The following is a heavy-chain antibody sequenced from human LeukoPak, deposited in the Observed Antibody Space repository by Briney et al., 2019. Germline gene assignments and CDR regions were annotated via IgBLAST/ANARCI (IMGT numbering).Heavy chain of an antibody. J-gene: IGHJ6*03. CDR3: ARDDGRRSQGPMEPYYYYYMDV. CDR1: SYTFTSYG. CDR2: ISAYNGNT. D-gene: IGHD1-1*01. V-gene: IGHV1-18*01. Sequence: ASVKVSCKASSYTFTSYGISWVRQAPGQGLEWMGWISAYNGNTNYAQKLQGRVTMTTDISTSTAYMELRSLRSEDTAVYYCARDDGRRSQGPMEPYYYYYMDVWGKGTTVTVSS.